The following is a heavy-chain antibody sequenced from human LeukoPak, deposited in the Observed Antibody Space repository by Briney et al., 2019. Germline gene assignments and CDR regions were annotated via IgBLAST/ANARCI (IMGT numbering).Heavy chain of an antibody. Sequence: GGSLRLSCAASGFTFSGYGMHRVRQAPGKGLEWVAVISFDGSNKYYADSVKGRFTFSRDNSKNTLYLQVNSLRAEDTAVYYCAKGVYGDYAPALDYWGQGTLVTVSS. CDR1: GFTFSGYG. V-gene: IGHV3-30*18. CDR3: AKGVYGDYAPALDY. D-gene: IGHD4-17*01. CDR2: ISFDGSNK. J-gene: IGHJ4*02.